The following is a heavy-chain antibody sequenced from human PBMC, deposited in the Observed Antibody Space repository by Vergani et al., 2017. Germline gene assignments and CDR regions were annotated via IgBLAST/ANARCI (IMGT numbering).Heavy chain of an antibody. CDR3: ARGSPSISSASFYYYGMDV. Sequence: QVQLQESGPGLVKPSQTLSLTCTVSGGSISSGGYYWSWIRQHPGKGLEWIGYIYYSGSTYYNPSLKSRVNISVDTSKNQFSLKLSSVTSADTAVYYCARGSPSISSASFYYYGMDVWGQGTTVTVSS. CDR1: GGSISSGGYY. D-gene: IGHD6-6*01. CDR2: IYYSGST. J-gene: IGHJ6*02. V-gene: IGHV4-31*03.